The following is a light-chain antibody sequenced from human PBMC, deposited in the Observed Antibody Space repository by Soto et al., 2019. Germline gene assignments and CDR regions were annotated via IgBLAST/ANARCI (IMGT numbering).Light chain of an antibody. Sequence: DIQMTQSPSSLSASVGDRVTITCRASQSITNYLNWYQQKPGKAPKLLIYAASSLQSGVPSRFSGSGSGTDFTLTISSLQPEDFATYYCQQANSFLAITFGQGTRLEI. CDR3: QQANSFLAIT. J-gene: IGKJ5*01. V-gene: IGKV1-39*01. CDR2: AAS. CDR1: QSITNY.